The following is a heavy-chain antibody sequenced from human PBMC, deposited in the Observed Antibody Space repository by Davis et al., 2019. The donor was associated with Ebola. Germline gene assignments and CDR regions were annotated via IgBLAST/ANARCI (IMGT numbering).Heavy chain of an antibody. Sequence: MPSETLSLTCSVSGVSITSSYWSWVRQPPGKGLEWIAYKYHSGSTSYHPSLKGRVTVSIDTSQNQLSLRLSSVTAADTAVYYCARLYGSGMGYYYYGMDVWGKGTTVTVSS. CDR1: GVSITSSY. CDR3: ARLYGSGMGYYYYGMDV. D-gene: IGHD3-10*01. CDR2: KYHSGST. V-gene: IGHV4-59*01. J-gene: IGHJ6*04.